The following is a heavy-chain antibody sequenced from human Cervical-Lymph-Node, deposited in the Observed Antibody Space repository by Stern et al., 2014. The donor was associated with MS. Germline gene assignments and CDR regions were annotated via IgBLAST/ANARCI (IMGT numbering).Heavy chain of an antibody. Sequence: QLVQSGTKMQKPGASVKVSCKASGYTFTAFFIHWVRQVPGQGLEWMGRLNPNSDDPTYAQNFRDRVTLTRDTSIRPVYLELSRLTSAYTAVYYCAREATRIVVGIDYWGQGTQVTVYS. CDR1: GYTFTAFF. CDR2: LNPNSDDP. D-gene: IGHD3-22*01. J-gene: IGHJ4*02. CDR3: AREATRIVVGIDY. V-gene: IGHV1-2*06.